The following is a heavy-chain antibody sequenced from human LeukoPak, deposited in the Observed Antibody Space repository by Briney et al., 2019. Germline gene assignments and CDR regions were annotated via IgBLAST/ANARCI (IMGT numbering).Heavy chain of an antibody. Sequence: PGRSLRLSCAASGFTFSSYAMHWVRQAPGKGLEWVAVISYDGSNKYYADSVKGRFTISRDNSKNSLFLQMNSLRAEDTAVYFCARDRHSGHFDWGQGTLVTVSS. D-gene: IGHD1-26*01. J-gene: IGHJ4*02. CDR3: ARDRHSGHFD. CDR1: GFTFSSYA. CDR2: ISYDGSNK. V-gene: IGHV3-30-3*01.